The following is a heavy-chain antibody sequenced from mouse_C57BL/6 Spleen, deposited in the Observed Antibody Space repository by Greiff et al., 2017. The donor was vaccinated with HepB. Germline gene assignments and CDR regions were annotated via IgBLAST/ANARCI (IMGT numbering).Heavy chain of an antibody. Sequence: QVQLQQSGPELVKPGASVKISCKASGYAFSSSWMNWVKQRPGKGLEWIGRIYPGDGDTNYNGKFKGKATLTADKSSSTAYMQLSSLTSEDSAVYFCAKRELGSTTPGAMDYWGQGTSVTVSS. CDR3: AKRELGSTTPGAMDY. V-gene: IGHV1-82*01. D-gene: IGHD1-1*01. CDR2: IYPGDGDT. CDR1: GYAFSSSW. J-gene: IGHJ4*01.